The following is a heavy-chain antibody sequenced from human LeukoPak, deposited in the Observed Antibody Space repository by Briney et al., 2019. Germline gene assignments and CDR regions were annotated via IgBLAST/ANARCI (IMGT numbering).Heavy chain of an antibody. J-gene: IGHJ6*03. D-gene: IGHD2-15*01. CDR3: ARLGYCSGGSCYSLDYYYYMDV. V-gene: IGHV1-2*06. Sequence: ASVKVSCKASGYTFTGYYMHWVRQAPGQGLEWMGRINPNSGGTNYAQKFRGRVTMTRDTSISTAYMELSRLRSDDTAVYYCARLGYCSGGSCYSLDYYYYMDVWGKGTTVTVSS. CDR1: GYTFTGYY. CDR2: INPNSGGT.